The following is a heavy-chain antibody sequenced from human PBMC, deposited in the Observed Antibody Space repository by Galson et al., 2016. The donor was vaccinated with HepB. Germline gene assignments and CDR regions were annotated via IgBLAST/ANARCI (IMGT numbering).Heavy chain of an antibody. D-gene: IGHD6-19*01. V-gene: IGHV5-51*01. CDR1: GYTFTNRW. CDR3: AIMGSRGWYQYYYGMDT. CDR2: IYPGGSDT. J-gene: IGHJ6*02. Sequence: QSGAEVKKPGESLKISCKAFGYTFTNRWIGWVRQMPGKGLEWVGIIYPGGSDTTYSSSFQGQVTISVDKSINTAYLQWSSLKASDTAMYYCAIMGSRGWYQYYYGMDTWGQGTTVTGSS.